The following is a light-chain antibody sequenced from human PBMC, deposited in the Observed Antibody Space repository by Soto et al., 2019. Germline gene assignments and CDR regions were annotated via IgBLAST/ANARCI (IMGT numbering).Light chain of an antibody. Sequence: QSVLTQPRSVSGSPGQSVTISCTGTSSDVGGYNYVSWYQQHPGKAPKLMIYDVSKRPSGVPDRFSGSKSGNTASLTISGLQAKDEADYYCCSYAGSLDVFGTGTKLTVL. V-gene: IGLV2-11*01. J-gene: IGLJ1*01. CDR3: CSYAGSLDV. CDR1: SSDVGGYNY. CDR2: DVS.